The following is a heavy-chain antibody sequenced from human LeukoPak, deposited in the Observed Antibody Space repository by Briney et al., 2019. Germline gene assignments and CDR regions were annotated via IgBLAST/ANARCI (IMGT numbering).Heavy chain of an antibody. Sequence: GGSLRLSCAASGFTFSSYAMNWVRQAPGKGLEWVSSISSSSVYIYYADSLKGRFTISRDNAKNSLYLQMNSLRAEDTAIYFCARDFRIYYGSGSYGSRFDPWGQGTLVTVSS. D-gene: IGHD3-10*01. J-gene: IGHJ5*02. CDR1: GFTFSSYA. V-gene: IGHV3-21*01. CDR2: ISSSSVYI. CDR3: ARDFRIYYGSGSYGSRFDP.